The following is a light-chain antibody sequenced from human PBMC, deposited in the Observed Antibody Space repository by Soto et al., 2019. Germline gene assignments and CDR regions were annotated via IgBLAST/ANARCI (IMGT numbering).Light chain of an antibody. J-gene: IGKJ5*01. V-gene: IGKV1-12*01. CDR3: QQSNIFPIT. CDR1: QGIGSW. CDR2: AAS. Sequence: EMTQSPSSVSASVGDRVTITCRASQGIGSWLAWYQQKPGKAPNLLIYAASSLRSGVPSRFSGSGSGTDFTLTISSLQPEDFATYYCQQSNIFPITFGQGTLLDIK.